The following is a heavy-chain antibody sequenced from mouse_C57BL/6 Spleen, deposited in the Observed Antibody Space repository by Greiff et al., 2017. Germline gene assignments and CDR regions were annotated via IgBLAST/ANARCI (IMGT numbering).Heavy chain of an antibody. CDR2: IWGVGST. Sequence: VQVVESGPGLVAPSQSLSITCTVSGFSLTSYGVDWVRQSPGKGLEWLGVIWGVGSTNYNSALKSRLSISQDNSKSQVFLKMNSLQTDDTAMYYCASDPGYAMDYWGQGTSVTVSS. CDR1: GFSLTSYG. J-gene: IGHJ4*01. CDR3: ASDPGYAMDY. V-gene: IGHV2-6*01.